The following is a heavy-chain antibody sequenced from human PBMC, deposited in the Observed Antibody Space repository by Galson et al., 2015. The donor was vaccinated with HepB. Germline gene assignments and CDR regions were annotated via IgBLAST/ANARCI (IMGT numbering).Heavy chain of an antibody. CDR3: ARFIQQLCDY. Sequence: ASGYSFSNYGISWVRQAPGQGLEWMGRISPYNGKTDYAQNFQDRVTMTTDTSTTTAYMELRSLRSDDTAVYYCARFIQQLCDYWGQGTLVTVSS. CDR2: ISPYNGKT. D-gene: IGHD6-13*01. V-gene: IGHV1-18*01. J-gene: IGHJ4*02. CDR1: GYSFSNYG.